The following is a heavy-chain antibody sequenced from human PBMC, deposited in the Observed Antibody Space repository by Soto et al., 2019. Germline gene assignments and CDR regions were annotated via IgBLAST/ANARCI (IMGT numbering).Heavy chain of an antibody. V-gene: IGHV1-69*13. Sequence: VASVKVSCKASGGTFSSYAISWVRQAPGQGLEWMGGIIPIFGTANYAQKFQGRVTITADESTRTAYMELSSLRSEDTAVYYCAGGHIRDGYNRLDWYFDLWGRGTLVTVSS. D-gene: IGHD2-21*01. J-gene: IGHJ2*01. CDR2: IIPIFGTA. CDR3: AGGHIRDGYNRLDWYFDL. CDR1: GGTFSSYA.